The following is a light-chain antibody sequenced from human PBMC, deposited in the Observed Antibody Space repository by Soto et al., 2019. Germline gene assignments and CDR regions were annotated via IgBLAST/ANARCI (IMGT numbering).Light chain of an antibody. CDR3: QQYDDWPRALT. CDR1: QSVSSN. CDR2: GAS. J-gene: IGKJ4*01. Sequence: EIVMTQSPATLSLSPGERATLSCRASQSVSSNLAWYQQKPGQAPRLLIYGASTRATAIPDRFSGSGSGTEFTLTISSLQSEDFAVYYCQQYDDWPRALTVGGGTKVEIK. V-gene: IGKV3-15*01.